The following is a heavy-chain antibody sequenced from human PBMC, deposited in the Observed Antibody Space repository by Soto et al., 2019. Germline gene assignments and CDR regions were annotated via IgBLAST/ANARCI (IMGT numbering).Heavy chain of an antibody. J-gene: IGHJ6*02. V-gene: IGHV3-15*07. CDR3: TTDFWSGYYRAYGMDV. CDR2: IKSKTDGGTK. CDR1: GFTFSNAW. D-gene: IGHD3-3*01. Sequence: GGSLRLSCAASGFTFSNAWMNWVRQAPGKGLEWVGRIKSKTDGGTKDYAAPVKGRFTISRDDSKNTLYLQMNSLKTEDTAVYYCTTDFWSGYYRAYGMDVWGQGTTVTVSS.